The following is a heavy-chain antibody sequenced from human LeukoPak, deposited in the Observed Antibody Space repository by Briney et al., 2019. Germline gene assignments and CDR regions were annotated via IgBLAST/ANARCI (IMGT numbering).Heavy chain of an antibody. CDR3: ARDRHYGSGSLNNWFDP. D-gene: IGHD3-10*01. J-gene: IGHJ5*02. CDR1: GGSISSYY. V-gene: IGHV4-59*12. CDR2: IYYSGST. Sequence: SETLSLTCTVSGGSISSYYWSWIRQPPGKGLEWIGYIYYSGSTNYNPSLKSRVTISVDTSKNQFSLKLSSVTAADTAVYYCARDRHYGSGSLNNWFDPWGQGTLVTVSS.